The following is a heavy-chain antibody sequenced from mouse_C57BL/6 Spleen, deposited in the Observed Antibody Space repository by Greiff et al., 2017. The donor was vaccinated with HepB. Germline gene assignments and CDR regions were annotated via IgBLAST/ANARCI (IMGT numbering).Heavy chain of an antibody. Sequence: QVQLQQPGAELVKPGASVKVSCKASGYTFTSYWMHWVKQRPGQGLEWIGRIHPSDSDTNYNQKFKGKATLTVDKSSSTAYMQLSILTSEDSAVYYCAIEWPTRGFAYWGQGTLVTVSA. J-gene: IGHJ3*01. V-gene: IGHV1-74*01. CDR1: GYTFTSYW. CDR3: AIEWPTRGFAY. CDR2: IHPSDSDT.